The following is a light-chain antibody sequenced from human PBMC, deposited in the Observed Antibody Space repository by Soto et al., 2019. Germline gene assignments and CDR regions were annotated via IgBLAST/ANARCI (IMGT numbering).Light chain of an antibody. CDR3: TSYTSRITYV. Sequence: QSVLTQPASVSGSPGQSITISCTGTSSDVGGYNFVSWYQHHPGKAPKLIIYDVSNRPSGVSNRFSGSKSGNTASLTISGLQAEDEADYYCTSYTSRITYVFGTGTKLTVL. CDR1: SSDVGGYNF. V-gene: IGLV2-14*03. J-gene: IGLJ1*01. CDR2: DVS.